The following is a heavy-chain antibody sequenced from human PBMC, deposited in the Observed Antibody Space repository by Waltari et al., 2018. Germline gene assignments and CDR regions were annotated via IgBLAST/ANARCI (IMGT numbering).Heavy chain of an antibody. CDR3: APLPGGSGQTFDY. J-gene: IGHJ4*02. CDR1: GYTFIDSF. CDR2: IDPEDGET. D-gene: IGHD3-10*01. Sequence: EVQLVQSGAEVKKPGATVKISCTASGYTFIDSFMHWVQQAPGKGLEWVGRIDPEDGETVYAEKFQGRVTITADTSTDTSYLELSSLRSDDTAVYYCAPLPGGSGQTFDYWGQGTLLTVSS. V-gene: IGHV1-69-2*01.